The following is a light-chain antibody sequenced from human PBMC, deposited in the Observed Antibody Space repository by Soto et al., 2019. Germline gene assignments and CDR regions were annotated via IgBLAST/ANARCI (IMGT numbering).Light chain of an antibody. CDR3: SSHTSSSTLV. J-gene: IGLJ2*01. Sequence: QSALTQPASVSGSPGQSITISCTGTSSDVGGYNSVSWYQQHPGKAPKLMIYDVSNRPSGVSNRFSGSKSGNTASLTISGLQAEDEADYYCSSHTSSSTLVFGGGTKLTVL. CDR1: SSDVGGYNS. V-gene: IGLV2-14*01. CDR2: DVS.